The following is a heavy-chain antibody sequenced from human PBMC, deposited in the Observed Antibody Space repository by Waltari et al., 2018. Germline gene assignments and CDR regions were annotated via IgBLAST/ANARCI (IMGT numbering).Heavy chain of an antibody. J-gene: IGHJ4*02. CDR1: GFTFSHYW. Sequence: EVQLVESGGGLFQPGGSLRLSCVASGFTFSHYWITWVRQAPGQGLEWVASIKEDGSENHYVDSVKGRFTISRDNAENSVNLQMNSLRAEDTAVYYCTRDPLRRYDYWGQGTLVTVSS. D-gene: IGHD3-16*01. CDR2: IKEDGSEN. CDR3: TRDPLRRYDY. V-gene: IGHV3-7*01.